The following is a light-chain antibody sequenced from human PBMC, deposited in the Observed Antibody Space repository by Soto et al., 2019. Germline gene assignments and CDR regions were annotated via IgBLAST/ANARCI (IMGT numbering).Light chain of an antibody. Sequence: DIRMTQSPSTLSASVGDRVTITCRASQSISTWLAWYQQKPGKAPKLLIYDASNLESRVPSRFSGSGSGTEFTLTISSLQPDDFAPYYCQQYNSYSQTFGQGTKVEIK. CDR1: QSISTW. CDR3: QQYNSYSQT. J-gene: IGKJ1*01. CDR2: DAS. V-gene: IGKV1-5*01.